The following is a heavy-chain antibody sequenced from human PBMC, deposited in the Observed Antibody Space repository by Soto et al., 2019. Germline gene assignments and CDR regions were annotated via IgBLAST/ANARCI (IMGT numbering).Heavy chain of an antibody. CDR2: IIPIFGTA. CDR1: GGTFSSYA. CDR3: ARGYYYGSGSPHRAYYYYGMDV. Sequence: SVKVSCKASGGTFSSYAISWVRQAPGQGLERMGGIIPIFGTANYAQKFQGRVTITADESTSTAYMELSSLRSEDTAVYYCARGYYYGSGSPHRAYYYYGMDVWGQGTTVTVSS. J-gene: IGHJ6*02. D-gene: IGHD3-10*01. V-gene: IGHV1-69*13.